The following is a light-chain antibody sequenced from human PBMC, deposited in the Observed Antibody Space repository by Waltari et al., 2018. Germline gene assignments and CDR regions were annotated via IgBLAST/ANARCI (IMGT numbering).Light chain of an antibody. CDR2: NTH. J-gene: IGLJ2*01. CDR3: LLYYGSALL. CDR1: TGAVTSGYY. Sequence: QTVVTQAPSLTLSPGGTVTLPSASPTGAVTSGYYPNWFQQKPGQTPRALIYNTHNKHSWTPARFSCSLLGGKAALTLSGVQPEDEADYYCLLYYGSALLFGGGTKLTVL. V-gene: IGLV7-43*01.